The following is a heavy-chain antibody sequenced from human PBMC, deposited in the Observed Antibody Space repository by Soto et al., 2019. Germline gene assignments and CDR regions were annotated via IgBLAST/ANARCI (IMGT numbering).Heavy chain of an antibody. D-gene: IGHD3-22*01. CDR2: INPGNGNT. CDR1: GYTFTSYP. Sequence: VPVKVSCKASGYTFTSYPMHWVRQAPGQRLEWMGWINPGNGNTKYSQAFQGRVTITRDTSASTAHMELSSLRSEDTAVYYCARGGWQYYDSSGYVPGMDVWGQGTTVTVSS. CDR3: ARGGWQYYDSSGYVPGMDV. J-gene: IGHJ6*02. V-gene: IGHV1-3*01.